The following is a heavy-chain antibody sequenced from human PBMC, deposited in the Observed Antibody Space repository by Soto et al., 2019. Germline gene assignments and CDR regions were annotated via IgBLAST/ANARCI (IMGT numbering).Heavy chain of an antibody. J-gene: IGHJ4*02. V-gene: IGHV3-30*18. CDR1: GIIFNRFS. CDR2: ISYDGNNK. D-gene: IGHD3-10*02. Sequence: QVQLVESGGGVVQPGMSLRLSCAASGIIFNRFSMHWVRQAPGKGLEWVAVISYDGNNKYYADSVKGRFTISRDNSQNTLYLEMNSLRPHDTAMYYCAKAVDISVRGVPPSDCWGQGTLVTVSS. CDR3: AKAVDISVRGVPPSDC.